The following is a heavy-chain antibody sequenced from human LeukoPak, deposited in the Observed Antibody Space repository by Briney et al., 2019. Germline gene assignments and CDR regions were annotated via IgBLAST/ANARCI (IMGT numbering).Heavy chain of an antibody. V-gene: IGHV1-69*13. J-gene: IGHJ4*02. Sequence: SVKVSCKASGGTFSSYAISWVRQAPGQGLEWMGGIIPIFGTANYAQKFQGRVTITADESTSTAYMELSSLRSEDTAVYYCARDWCSGGRWYSVFSYWGPGTLVTVPS. CDR2: IIPIFGTA. CDR1: GGTFSSYA. D-gene: IGHD2-15*01. CDR3: ARDWCSGGRWYSVFSY.